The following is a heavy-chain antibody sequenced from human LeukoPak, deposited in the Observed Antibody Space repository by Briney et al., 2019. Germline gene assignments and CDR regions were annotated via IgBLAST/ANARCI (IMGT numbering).Heavy chain of an antibody. V-gene: IGHV3-48*03. Sequence: GGSLRLSCAASGFTFSSYEMNWVRQAPGKGLEWISYISSSGRTTHYADSVKGRFTISRDNVRNSMYLQMNSLRAEDTAVYYCARSFMPLIVVYFDNWGQGTLVSVSS. CDR3: ARSFMPLIVVYFDN. CDR2: ISSSGRTT. CDR1: GFTFSSYE. D-gene: IGHD3-22*01. J-gene: IGHJ4*02.